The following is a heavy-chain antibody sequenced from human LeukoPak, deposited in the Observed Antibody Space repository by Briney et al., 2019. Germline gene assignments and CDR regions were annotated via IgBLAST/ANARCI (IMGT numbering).Heavy chain of an antibody. D-gene: IGHD3-10*01. CDR2: INHSGST. CDR1: GGSFSGYY. Sequence: SETLSLTCAVYGGSFSGYYWNWIRQPPGKGLEWIGEINHSGSTNYNPSLKSRVTISVDTSKNQFSLKLSSVTAADTAVDYCARGGATMVRGVHGYWGQGTLVTVSS. V-gene: IGHV4-34*01. J-gene: IGHJ4*02. CDR3: ARGGATMVRGVHGY.